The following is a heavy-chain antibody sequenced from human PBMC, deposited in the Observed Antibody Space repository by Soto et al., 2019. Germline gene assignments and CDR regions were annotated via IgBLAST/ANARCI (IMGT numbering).Heavy chain of an antibody. D-gene: IGHD4-17*01. CDR3: ARDWLSVTTLHIFDY. J-gene: IGHJ4*02. CDR1: GFTFSSYN. Sequence: PGGSLRLSCAASGFTFSSYNMNWVRQAPGKGLEWVSYISSSSSTIYYADSVEGRFSISRDNAKNSLYLQMNSLRDEDTAVYYCARDWLSVTTLHIFDYWGQGTLVTVSS. CDR2: ISSSSSTI. V-gene: IGHV3-48*02.